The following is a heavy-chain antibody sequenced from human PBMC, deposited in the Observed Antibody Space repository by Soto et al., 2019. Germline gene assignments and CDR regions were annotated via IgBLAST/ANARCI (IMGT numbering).Heavy chain of an antibody. CDR2: ISGSGGST. V-gene: IGHV3-23*01. CDR1: GFTFSSYA. Sequence: EVQLLESGGGLVQPGGSLRLSCAASGFTFSSYAMSWVRQAPGKGLEWGSAISGSGGSTYYADSVKGRFTISRDNSKNTLYLQMNSLRAEDTAVYYCARGELERRFFDYWGQGTLVTVSS. J-gene: IGHJ4*02. CDR3: ARGELERRFFDY. D-gene: IGHD1-1*01.